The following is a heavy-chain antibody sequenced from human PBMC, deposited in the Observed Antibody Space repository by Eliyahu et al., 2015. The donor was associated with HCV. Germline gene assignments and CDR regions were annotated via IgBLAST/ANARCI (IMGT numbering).Heavy chain of an antibody. Sequence: QVQLVQSGAEVKKPGASVKVSCKASGYTFXSYVXSXVRQAPGQXLEWMGWISAYNGNTNYAQKLQGRVTMTTDTSTSTAYMELRSLRSDDTAVYYCARVYYGSGSFYYYYGMDVWGQGTTVTVSS. CDR1: GYTFXSYV. CDR3: ARVYYGSGSFYYYYGMDV. CDR2: ISAYNGNT. V-gene: IGHV1-18*04. J-gene: IGHJ6*02. D-gene: IGHD3-10*01.